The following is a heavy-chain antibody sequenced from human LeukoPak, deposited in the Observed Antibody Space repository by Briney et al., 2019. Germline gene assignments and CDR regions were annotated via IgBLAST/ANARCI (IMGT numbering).Heavy chain of an antibody. Sequence: ASVKVFCKASGYTFTGYYMHWVRQAPGQGLEWMGWINPNSGGTNYAQKFQGRVTMTRDTSISTAYMELSRLRSDDTAVYYCARGGHWGFPLYYYLDVWGKGTTVTVSS. J-gene: IGHJ6*03. D-gene: IGHD7-27*01. CDR3: ARGGHWGFPLYYYLDV. V-gene: IGHV1-2*02. CDR2: INPNSGGT. CDR1: GYTFTGYY.